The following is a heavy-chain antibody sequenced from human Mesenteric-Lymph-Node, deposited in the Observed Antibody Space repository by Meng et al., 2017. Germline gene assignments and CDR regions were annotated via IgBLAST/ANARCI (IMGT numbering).Heavy chain of an antibody. CDR1: GFTFSDHY. CDR2: SRNKANSYTT. CDR3: ARPGEDIVVVPGASIYYFYYGLDV. D-gene: IGHD2-2*01. J-gene: IGHJ6*02. V-gene: IGHV3-72*01. Sequence: GESLKISCAASGFTFSDHYMDWVRQAPGKGLEWLARSRNKANSYTTEYAASVKGRFTISRDDSKNSLYLQMNSLKIEDTAVYYCARPGEDIVVVPGASIYYFYYGLDVWGQGTTVTVSS.